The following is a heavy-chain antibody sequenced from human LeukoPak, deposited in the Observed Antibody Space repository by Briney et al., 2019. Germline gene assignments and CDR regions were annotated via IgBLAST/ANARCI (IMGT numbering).Heavy chain of an antibody. V-gene: IGHV1-69*05. CDR2: IIPIFGTA. CDR3: ARDLSEAFDI. CDR1: GGTFSSYA. Sequence: SVKVSCKASGGTFSSYAISWVRQAPGQGLEWMGGIIPIFGTANYAQKFQGRVTMTRDTSTSTVYMELSSLRSEDTAVYYCARDLSEAFDIWGQGTMVTVSS. J-gene: IGHJ3*02.